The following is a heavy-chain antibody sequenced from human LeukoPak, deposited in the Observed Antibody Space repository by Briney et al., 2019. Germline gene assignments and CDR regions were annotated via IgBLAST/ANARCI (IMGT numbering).Heavy chain of an antibody. CDR3: AKTGSSSWGYFDY. D-gene: IGHD6-13*01. CDR2: IKFHGHET. V-gene: IGHV3-30*02. J-gene: IGHJ4*02. Sequence: PGGSLRLSCVASGFNFNNYDLHWVRQAPGKGLEWVAFIKFHGHETFYADSVEGRFTYSRDNSRNTLYLQMNSLRAEDTAVYYCAKTGSSSWGYFDYWGQGTLVTVSS. CDR1: GFNFNNYD.